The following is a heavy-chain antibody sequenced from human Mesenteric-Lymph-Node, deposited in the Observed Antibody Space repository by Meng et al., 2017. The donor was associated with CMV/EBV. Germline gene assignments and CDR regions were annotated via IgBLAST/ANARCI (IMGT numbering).Heavy chain of an antibody. D-gene: IGHD6-19*01. CDR1: GGSIGSYY. J-gene: IGHJ4*02. CDR2: ISYSGST. CDR3: ARGGSSGRE. Sequence: SETLSLTCTISGGSIGSYYWNWIRQPPGKGLEWIGYISYSGSTNYNPSLKSRVTISVDTSKNQFSLRMRSVTAADTAVYYCARGGSSGREWGQGTLVTVSS. V-gene: IGHV4-59*01.